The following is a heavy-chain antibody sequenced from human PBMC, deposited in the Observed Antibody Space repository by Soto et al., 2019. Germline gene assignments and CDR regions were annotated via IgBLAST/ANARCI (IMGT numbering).Heavy chain of an antibody. CDR2: IYKSGTT. V-gene: IGHV4-28*03. Sequence: SETLSLTCAVSGYSISSSNWWGWIRQPPGKGLEWIGYIYKSGTTNYNPSLKSRLIMSVDTSSNEFSLKLSSVTAADTAVYYFARGGQQLIDGMHVPGQATTVSVSS. CDR3: ARGGQQLIDGMHV. J-gene: IGHJ6*02. D-gene: IGHD6-13*01. CDR1: GYSISSSNW.